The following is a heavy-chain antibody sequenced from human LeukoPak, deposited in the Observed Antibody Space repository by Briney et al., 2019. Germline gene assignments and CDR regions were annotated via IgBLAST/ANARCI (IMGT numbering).Heavy chain of an antibody. D-gene: IGHD2-2*01. CDR3: AREHSYCSSTSCSRGRYYGMDV. J-gene: IGHJ6*02. CDR2: ISYDGSNK. CDR1: GFTFSSYA. Sequence: GRSLRLSCAASGFTFSSYAMHWVCQAPGKGLEWVAVISYDGSNKYYADSVKGRFTISRDNSKNTLYLQMNSLRAEDTAVYYCAREHSYCSSTSCSRGRYYGMDVWGQGTTVTVSS. V-gene: IGHV3-30*04.